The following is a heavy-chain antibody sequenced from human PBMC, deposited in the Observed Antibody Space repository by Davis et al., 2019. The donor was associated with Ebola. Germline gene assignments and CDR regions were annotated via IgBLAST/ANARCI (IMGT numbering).Heavy chain of an antibody. CDR2: IWYDGSNK. D-gene: IGHD2-2*01. CDR3: ARDRGCSSTSCYGGVDY. CDR1: GFTFSSYG. J-gene: IGHJ4*02. Sequence: PGGSLRLSCAASGFTFSSYGMHWVRQAPGKGLEWVAVIWYDGSNKYYADSVKGRFTISRDNSKNTLYLQMNSLRAEDTAVYYCARDRGCSSTSCYGGVDYWGQGTLVTVSS. V-gene: IGHV3-33*01.